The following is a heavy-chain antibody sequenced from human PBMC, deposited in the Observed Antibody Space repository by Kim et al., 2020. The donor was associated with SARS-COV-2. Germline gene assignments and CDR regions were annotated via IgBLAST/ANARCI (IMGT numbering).Heavy chain of an antibody. CDR2: IKSKTDGGTT. D-gene: IGHD6-19*01. J-gene: IGHJ4*02. CDR1: GFTFSNAW. Sequence: GGSLRLSCAASGFTFSNAWMSWVRQAPGKGLEWVGRIKSKTDGGTTDYAAPVKGGFTISRDDSKNTLYLQMNSLKTEDTAVYYCTTASGYSSGWHDYWGQGTLVTVSS. CDR3: TTASGYSSGWHDY. V-gene: IGHV3-15*01.